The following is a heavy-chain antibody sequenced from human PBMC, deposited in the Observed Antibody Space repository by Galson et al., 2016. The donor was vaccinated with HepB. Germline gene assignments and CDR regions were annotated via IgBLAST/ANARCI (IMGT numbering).Heavy chain of an antibody. Sequence: ETLSLTCTVSGDSISRGSYFWGWVRQTPGKGLEWIGSFSNSGSTYYNPALRSRVTISADTPMKRFSLNLNSVAAADTAVYYCARLGSGIYERYFDYWGQGTLVTVSS. D-gene: IGHD1-1*01. CDR2: FSNSGST. CDR3: ARLGSGIYERYFDY. J-gene: IGHJ4*02. V-gene: IGHV4-39*01. CDR1: GDSISRGSYF.